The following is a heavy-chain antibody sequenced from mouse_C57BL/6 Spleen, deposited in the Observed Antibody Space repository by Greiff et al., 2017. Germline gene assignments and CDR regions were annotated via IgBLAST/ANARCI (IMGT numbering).Heavy chain of an antibody. Sequence: VQLQQSGPELVKPGASVMISCKASGYAFSSSWMNWVKPRPGKGLEWIGRIYPGDGDTNYNGKFKGKATLTADKSSSTAYMQLSCLTSEDSAVYFCAREEITTVVADYWGQGTTLTVSS. CDR2: IYPGDGDT. J-gene: IGHJ2*01. D-gene: IGHD1-1*01. CDR3: AREEITTVVADY. V-gene: IGHV1-82*01. CDR1: GYAFSSSW.